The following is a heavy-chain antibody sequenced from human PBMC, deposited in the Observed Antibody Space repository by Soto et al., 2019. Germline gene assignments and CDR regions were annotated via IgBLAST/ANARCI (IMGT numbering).Heavy chain of an antibody. CDR3: ARVGACSGGSCYFLEY. D-gene: IGHD2-15*01. V-gene: IGHV3-64*02. CDR1: GFTFSSYS. CDR2: ISSNGGFT. Sequence: ESGEGLVQPGGSLRLSCTASGFTFSSYSMHWVRQAPGKGLEYVSAISSNGGFTYYADSVKGRFTISRDNSKNTLYLQMGSLRAEDMAVYYCARVGACSGGSCYFLEYWGQGTLVTVS. J-gene: IGHJ4*02.